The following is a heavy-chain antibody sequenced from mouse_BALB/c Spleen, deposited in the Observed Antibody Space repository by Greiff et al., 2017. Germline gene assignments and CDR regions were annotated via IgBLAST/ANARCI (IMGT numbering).Heavy chain of an antibody. CDR2: IWAGGST. D-gene: IGHD2-4*01. J-gene: IGHJ3*01. CDR1: GFSLTSYG. CDR3: ARDTSTAMITTEFAY. V-gene: IGHV2-9*02. Sequence: VKLVESGPGLVAPSQSLSITCTVSGFSLTSYGVHWVRQPPGKGLEWLGVIWAGGSTNYNSALMSRLSISKDNSKSQVFLKMNSLQTDDTAMYYCARDTSTAMITTEFAYWGQGTLVTVSA.